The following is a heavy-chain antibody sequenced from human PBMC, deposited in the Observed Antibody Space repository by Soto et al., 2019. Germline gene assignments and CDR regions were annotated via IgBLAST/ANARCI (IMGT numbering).Heavy chain of an antibody. CDR2: ISGNGGST. V-gene: IGHV3-64*01. Sequence: AGGSLRLSCAASGFTFSTYPMHWVRQGPGMGLKYVTGISGNGGSTHYANTVKGRFTISRDNYKSTLYLQMGSLRAEDMAVYYCARDYCPGGVCYTIFDYWGQGTLVTVSS. CDR1: GFTFSTYP. CDR3: ARDYCPGGVCYTIFDY. J-gene: IGHJ4*02. D-gene: IGHD2-8*02.